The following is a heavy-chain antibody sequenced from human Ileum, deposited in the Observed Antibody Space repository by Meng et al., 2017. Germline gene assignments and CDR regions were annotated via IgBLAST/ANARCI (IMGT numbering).Heavy chain of an antibody. CDR2: FHPASGS. CDR1: VGSTTRGTW. Sequence: GPLTGLGPGLVKPPGTRYSPAASLVGSTTRGTWWRWVRQPPGKGLQWVGEFHPASGSTYNPSLKARVTISVDPSRQQFSLQLTSVTAADTAVYYCAKNGAYCLESWGQGTLVTSPQ. CDR3: AKNGAYCLES. V-gene: IGHV4-4*03. D-gene: IGHD2-21*01. J-gene: IGHJ4*02.